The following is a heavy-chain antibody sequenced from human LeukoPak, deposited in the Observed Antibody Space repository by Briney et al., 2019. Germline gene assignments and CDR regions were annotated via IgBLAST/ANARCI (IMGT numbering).Heavy chain of an antibody. CDR1: GGSISSSNW. CDR2: IKQDGSEQ. CDR3: ARWRTYSSSWLGAFDI. D-gene: IGHD6-13*01. Sequence: HASETLSLTCAVSGGSISSSNWWSWVRQPPGKGLEWVASIKQDGSEQYYVDSVKGRFTISRDNAKNSLYLQMNSLRAEDTAVYYCARWRTYSSSWLGAFDIWGQGTMVTVSS. J-gene: IGHJ3*02. V-gene: IGHV3-7*03.